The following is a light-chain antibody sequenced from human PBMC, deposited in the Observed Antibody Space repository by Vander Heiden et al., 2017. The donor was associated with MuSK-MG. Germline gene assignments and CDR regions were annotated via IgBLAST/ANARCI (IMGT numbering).Light chain of an antibody. V-gene: IGLV1-40*01. CDR2: CKN. Sequence: QSVLTQPPSVSGAPGQRVTVSCTGSSSNIGAGYDVSWYQQLPGRAPTSLHLCKNYRPSGVPDPISGSKSGPSTPLANNWLQGEDEADYYCQSYDSGRSGWVFGGGTKLTVL. CDR3: QSYDSGRSGWV. J-gene: IGLJ3*02. CDR1: SSNIGAGYD.